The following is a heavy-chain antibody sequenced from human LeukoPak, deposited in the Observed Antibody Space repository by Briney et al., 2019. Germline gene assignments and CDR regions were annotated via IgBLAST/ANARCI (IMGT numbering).Heavy chain of an antibody. Sequence: SETLSLTCTVSGGSVSSGSYYWSWIRQPPGKGLEWIGYIYYSGSTSYNPSLKSRVTISVDTSKNQFSLKLSSVTAADTAVYYCARVYDFWSGYYFDYWGQGTLVTVSS. CDR3: ARVYDFWSGYYFDY. D-gene: IGHD3-3*01. CDR2: IYYSGST. V-gene: IGHV4-61*01. CDR1: GGSVSSGSYY. J-gene: IGHJ4*02.